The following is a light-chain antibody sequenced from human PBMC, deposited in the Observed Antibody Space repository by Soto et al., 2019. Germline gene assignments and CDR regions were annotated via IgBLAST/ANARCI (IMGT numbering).Light chain of an antibody. CDR3: AAWDDSLSGRL. CDR1: SSNIGSRY. Sequence: QSVLTQPPSASGTPGQRVTISCSGSSSNIGSRYVYWYQQLPGSAPKLLIYRNSQRPSGVPDRFSGSKSGSSASLAISGLRSEDEADYYCAAWDDSLSGRLFGGGTKLTVL. V-gene: IGLV1-47*01. CDR2: RNS. J-gene: IGLJ2*01.